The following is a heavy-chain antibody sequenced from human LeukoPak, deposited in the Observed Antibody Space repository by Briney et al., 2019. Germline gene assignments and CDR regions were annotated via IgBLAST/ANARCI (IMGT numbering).Heavy chain of an antibody. Sequence: GGSLRLSCAASRFTFTNYNMNWVRPAPGKGLEWISYLSGGSGTIYYADSVRSRFTVSRDNPKDSLWEQMNHLRAEDRAVYYCARRYGDWLDPWGRGTLVSVSS. D-gene: IGHD4/OR15-4a*01. V-gene: IGHV3-48*01. CDR2: LSGGSGTI. J-gene: IGHJ5*02. CDR1: RFTFTNYN. CDR3: ARRYGDWLDP.